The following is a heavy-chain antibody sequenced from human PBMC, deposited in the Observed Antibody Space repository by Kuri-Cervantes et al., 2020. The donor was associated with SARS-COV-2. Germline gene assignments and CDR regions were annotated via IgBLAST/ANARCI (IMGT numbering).Heavy chain of an antibody. Sequence: QTLSLSCTASGFTFGDYAMSWVRQAPGKGLEWVGFIRSKAYGGTTEYAASVKGRFTISRDDSKSIAYLQMNSLRAEDTAVYYCAKPPRGYYDSSGYYHPSYYFDYWGQGTLVTVSS. CDR1: GFTFGDYA. CDR2: IRSKAYGGTT. V-gene: IGHV3-49*04. J-gene: IGHJ4*02. CDR3: AKPPRGYYDSSGYYHPSYYFDY. D-gene: IGHD3-22*01.